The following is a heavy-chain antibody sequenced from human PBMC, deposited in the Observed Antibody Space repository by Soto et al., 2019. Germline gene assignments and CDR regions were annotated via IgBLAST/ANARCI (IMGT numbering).Heavy chain of an antibody. J-gene: IGHJ5*02. CDR1: GGSVSSGSYY. CDR3: ARGGRYFDWLLKDNWFDP. Sequence: TSETLSLTCTVSGGSVSSGSYYWSWIRQPPGKGLEWIGYIYYSGSTNYNPSLKSRVTISVDTSKNQFSLKLSSVTAADTAVYYCARGGRYFDWLLKDNWFDPWGQGTLVTVSS. D-gene: IGHD3-9*01. V-gene: IGHV4-61*01. CDR2: IYYSGST.